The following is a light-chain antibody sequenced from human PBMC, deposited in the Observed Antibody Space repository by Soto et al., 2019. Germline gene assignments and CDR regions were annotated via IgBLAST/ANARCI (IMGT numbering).Light chain of an antibody. CDR1: QSISSY. Sequence: DIQMTQSPSSLSASVGDRVTITCRASQSISSYLNWYQQKPGKAPKLLIYGASSLQSGVPSRFSGSGSGTDFTLTISSLQPEDFATYYFQQSYSTHQTFGQWTKVDIX. J-gene: IGKJ1*01. CDR2: GAS. CDR3: QQSYSTHQT. V-gene: IGKV1-39*01.